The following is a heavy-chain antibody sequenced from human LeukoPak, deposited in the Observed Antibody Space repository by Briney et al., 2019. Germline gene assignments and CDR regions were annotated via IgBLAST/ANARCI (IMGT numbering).Heavy chain of an antibody. CDR2: MNPNSGNT. CDR1: GYTFTSYD. D-gene: IGHD6-13*01. CDR3: ARVAAAGTPSYAEYFQH. Sequence: GASVKASCKASGYTFTSYDINWVRQATGQGLEWMGWMNPNSGNTGYAQKFQGRVTMTRNTSISTAYMELSSLRSEDTAVYYCARVAAAGTPSYAEYFQHWGQGTLVTVSS. V-gene: IGHV1-8*01. J-gene: IGHJ1*01.